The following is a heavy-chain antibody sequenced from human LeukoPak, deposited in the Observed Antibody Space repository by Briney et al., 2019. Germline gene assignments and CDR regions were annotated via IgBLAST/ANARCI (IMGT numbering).Heavy chain of an antibody. V-gene: IGHV3-48*04. J-gene: IGHJ4*02. Sequence: GGSLRLSCAASGFTFSSYSMNWVRQAPGKGLEWVSYISSSSSTIYYADSVKGRFTISRDNAKNSLYLQMNSLRAEDTAVYYCARSMGAMDITIFGVVIFPLGYWGQGTLVTVSS. CDR2: ISSSSSTI. CDR3: ARSMGAMDITIFGVVIFPLGY. CDR1: GFTFSSYS. D-gene: IGHD3-3*01.